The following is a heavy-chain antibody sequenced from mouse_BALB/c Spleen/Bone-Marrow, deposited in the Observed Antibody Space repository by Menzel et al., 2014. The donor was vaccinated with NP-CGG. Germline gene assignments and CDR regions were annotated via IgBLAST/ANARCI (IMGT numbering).Heavy chain of an antibody. Sequence: QVQLQQSGAELVRPGVSVKISCKSSGYTFTDYAMHWVKQSHAKSLEWIGVIGTYYGDATYNQKFKTKATMTVDKSSSTAYMELARLTSEDSALYYCAREGPWFAFWGQGTLVTVSA. CDR3: AREGPWFAF. CDR2: IGTYYGDA. V-gene: IGHV1S137*01. CDR1: GYTFTDYA. J-gene: IGHJ3*01.